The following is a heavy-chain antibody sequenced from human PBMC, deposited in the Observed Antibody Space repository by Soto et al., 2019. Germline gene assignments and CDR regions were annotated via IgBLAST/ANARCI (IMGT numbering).Heavy chain of an antibody. D-gene: IGHD3-22*01. CDR2: IYYSGTT. Sequence: SETLSLTCTVSGGSISSGNYYWSWIRQPPGKGLEWIGYIYYSGTTYSNPSLNGRVTISVDTSKNQFSLKLSSVTAADTALYYCARHYYDSSAYHFVGLDFWGQGTLVTVSS. CDR1: GGSISSGNYY. CDR3: ARHYYDSSAYHFVGLDF. J-gene: IGHJ4*02. V-gene: IGHV4-30-4*01.